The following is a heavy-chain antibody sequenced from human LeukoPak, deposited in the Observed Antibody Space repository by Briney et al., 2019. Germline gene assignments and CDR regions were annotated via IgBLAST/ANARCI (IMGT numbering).Heavy chain of an antibody. V-gene: IGHV3-30*03. J-gene: IGHJ6*03. D-gene: IGHD3-10*01. CDR2: ISYDGSNK. CDR3: ASLVLLWFGESSLAAGHVDMDV. Sequence: GGSLRLSCAASGFTFSNYDMHWVRQAPGKGLEWVAVISYDGSNKYYVDSVKGRFTISRDNSKNTLYLHMNSLRAEDTAIYYCASLVLLWFGESSLAAGHVDMDVWGKGTTVTVSS. CDR1: GFTFSNYD.